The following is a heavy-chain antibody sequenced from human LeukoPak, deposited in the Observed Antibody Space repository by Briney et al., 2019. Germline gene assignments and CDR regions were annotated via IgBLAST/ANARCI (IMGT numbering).Heavy chain of an antibody. CDR1: GYTFTGYY. D-gene: IGHD6-6*01. CDR3: ARERTAARNWFDP. V-gene: IGHV1-2*02. J-gene: IGHJ5*02. CDR2: INPNSGGT. Sequence: ASVKVSCKASGYTFTGYYMHWVRQAPGQGLEWMGWINPNSGGTNYAQKFQGRVTMTRDTSISTAYMELSRLRSDDTAVYYCARERTAARNWFDPWDQGTLVTVSS.